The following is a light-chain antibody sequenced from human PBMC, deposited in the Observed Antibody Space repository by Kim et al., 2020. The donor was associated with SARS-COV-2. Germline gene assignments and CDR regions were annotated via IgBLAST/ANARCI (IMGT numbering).Light chain of an antibody. J-gene: IGLJ3*02. CDR3: LLYYGGARV. CDR2: STS. V-gene: IGLV7-43*01. CDR1: TGAVTSGYY. Sequence: PGGTVTRTCASSTGAVTSGYYPNWFQQKPGQAPRALIYSTSNKYFWTPARFSGSLLGGKAALTLSGVQPEDEAEYYCLLYYGGARVFGGGTQLTVL.